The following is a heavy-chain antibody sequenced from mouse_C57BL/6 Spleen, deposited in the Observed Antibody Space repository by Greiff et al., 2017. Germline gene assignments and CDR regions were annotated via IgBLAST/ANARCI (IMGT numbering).Heavy chain of an antibody. CDR2: INPSSGYT. Sequence: VQLQQSGAELAKPGASVKLSCKASGYTFTSYWMHWVKQRPGQGLEWIGYINPSSGYTKYNQKFKDKATLTADKSSSTAYMQLSSLTYEDSAVYYCASNYEYDGGDPHYYAMDYGGQGTSVTVSS. CDR1: GYTFTSYW. J-gene: IGHJ4*01. V-gene: IGHV1-7*01. D-gene: IGHD2-4*01. CDR3: ASNYEYDGGDPHYYAMDY.